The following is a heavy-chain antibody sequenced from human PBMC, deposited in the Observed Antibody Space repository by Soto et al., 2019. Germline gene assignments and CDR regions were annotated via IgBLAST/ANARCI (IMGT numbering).Heavy chain of an antibody. D-gene: IGHD2-15*01. V-gene: IGHV1-69*12. CDR2: ITPIFGTA. CDR1: GGTFSSYA. Sequence: QVQLVQSGAEVKKPGSSVKVSCKASGGTFSSYAISWVRQAPGQGLEWMGGITPIFGTANYAQKFQGRVKITADESTSPAYMKLSSLRSEDTAVYYCARESRYCSGGSCYFLPGIDYWGQGTLVTVSS. CDR3: ARESRYCSGGSCYFLPGIDY. J-gene: IGHJ4*02.